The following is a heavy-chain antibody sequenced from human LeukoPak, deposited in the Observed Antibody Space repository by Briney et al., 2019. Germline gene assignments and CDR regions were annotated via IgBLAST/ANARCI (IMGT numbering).Heavy chain of an antibody. J-gene: IGHJ6*02. CDR3: AKGGLVVVDYGMDV. Sequence: GGSLRLSCAASGFTFSSYAMSWVRQAPGKGLEWVSAISGSGGSTYYADSVKGRFTISRDNSKNTLYLQMNSLRAEDTAVYYCAKGGLVVVDYGMDVWGQGTTVTVSS. CDR2: ISGSGGST. D-gene: IGHD2-15*01. V-gene: IGHV3-23*01. CDR1: GFTFSSYA.